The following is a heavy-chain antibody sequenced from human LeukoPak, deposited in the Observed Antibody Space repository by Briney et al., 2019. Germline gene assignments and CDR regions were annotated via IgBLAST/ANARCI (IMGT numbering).Heavy chain of an antibody. CDR3: ARGDSIIMPAAKPPDY. J-gene: IGHJ4*02. D-gene: IGHD2-2*02. CDR1: GYTFTRYY. CDR2: TNPNYGDR. V-gene: IGHV1-2*06. Sequence: ASVKVSCKASGYTFTRYYIHWVRQAPGQGLAWMGRTNPNYGDRNYAQKFQDRVTMTRDTSISTAYMELSGLRFDDTAVYYCARGDSIIMPAAKPPDYWGQGTLVTVSS.